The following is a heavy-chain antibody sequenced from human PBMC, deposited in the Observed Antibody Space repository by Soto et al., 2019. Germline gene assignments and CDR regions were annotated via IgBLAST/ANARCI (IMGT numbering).Heavy chain of an antibody. CDR1: GFKFSTYA. V-gene: IGHV3-23*01. CDR3: GRWGGGGGGLVLGLGFDV. J-gene: IGHJ6*02. Sequence: EVQLLESGGGSIQPGGSLRLSCAASGFKFSTYAMTWVRQSPGRGLEWVSTISYGGGATYDDDSVKGRFTVSRDNSRNTLSFEKNSLRPEETAVYYRGRWGGGGGGLVLGLGFDVWGPGTTVTISS. CDR2: ISYGGGAT. D-gene: IGHD2-8*01.